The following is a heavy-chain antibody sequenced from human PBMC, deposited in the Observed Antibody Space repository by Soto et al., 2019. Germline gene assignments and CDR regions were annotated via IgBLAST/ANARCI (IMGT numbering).Heavy chain of an antibody. CDR3: ARDSRRYSGALDGMDV. D-gene: IGHD1-26*01. J-gene: IGHJ6*02. V-gene: IGHV4-59*12. CDR1: GGSISSYY. Sequence: SETLSLTCTVSGGSISSYYWSWIRQPPGKGLEWIGYIYYSGSTYYNPSLKSRVTISVDTSKNQFSLKLSSVTAADTAVYYCARDSRRYSGALDGMDVWGQGTTVTVSS. CDR2: IYYSGST.